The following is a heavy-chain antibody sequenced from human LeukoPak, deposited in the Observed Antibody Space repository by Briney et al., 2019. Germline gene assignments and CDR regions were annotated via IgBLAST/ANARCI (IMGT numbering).Heavy chain of an antibody. CDR2: IYTSGST. Sequence: SETLSLTCTVSGGSISSGSYYWRWIRQPAGKGLEWIVRIYTSGSTNYNPSLKSRVTVSVDTSKNQFSLKLSSVTAADTAVYYCARSIDDYGDYVGWYFDLWGRGTLVTVSS. J-gene: IGHJ2*01. CDR1: GGSISSGSYY. V-gene: IGHV4-61*02. CDR3: ARSIDDYGDYVGWYFDL. D-gene: IGHD4-17*01.